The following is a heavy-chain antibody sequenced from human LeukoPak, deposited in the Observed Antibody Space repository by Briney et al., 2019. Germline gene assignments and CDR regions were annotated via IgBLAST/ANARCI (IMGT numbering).Heavy chain of an antibody. CDR2: MSSSDDGR. J-gene: IGHJ4*02. Sequence: GGSLRLSCATSGFSFSSYAMSWVRQAPGKGLEWVSAMSSSDDGRYYAASVRGRFTISRDTSRSTLYLQMNSLRAEDAAVYYCAREFFGARAFQYWGQGILVTVSS. V-gene: IGHV3-23*01. D-gene: IGHD3-3*01. CDR1: GFSFSSYA. CDR3: AREFFGARAFQY.